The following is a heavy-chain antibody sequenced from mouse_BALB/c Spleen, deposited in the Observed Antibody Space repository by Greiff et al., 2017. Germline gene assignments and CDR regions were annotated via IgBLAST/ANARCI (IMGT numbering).Heavy chain of an antibody. CDR2: IDPANGNT. CDR1: GFNIKDTY. V-gene: IGHV14-3*02. D-gene: IGHD1-1*02. J-gene: IGHJ1*01. Sequence: EVQRVESGAELVKPGASVKLSCTASGFNIKDTYMHWVKQRPEQGLEWIGRIDPANGNTKYDPKFQGKATITADTSSNTAYLQLSSLTSEDTAVYYCARSGGYYWYFDVWGAGTTVTVSS. CDR3: ARSGGYYWYFDV.